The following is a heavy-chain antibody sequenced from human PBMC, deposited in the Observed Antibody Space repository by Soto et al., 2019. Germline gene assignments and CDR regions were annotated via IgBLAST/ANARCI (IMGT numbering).Heavy chain of an antibody. CDR3: ARFHYGSGSYPSNSGMDV. CDR2: INAGNGNT. Sequence: ASVKVSCKASGYTFTSYAMHWLRQSAGQRLEWMGWINAGNGNTKYSQKFQGRVTITRDTSASTAYMELSSLRSEDTAVYYCARFHYGSGSYPSNSGMDVWGQGTTVTVSS. CDR1: GYTFTSYA. D-gene: IGHD3-10*01. J-gene: IGHJ6*02. V-gene: IGHV1-3*01.